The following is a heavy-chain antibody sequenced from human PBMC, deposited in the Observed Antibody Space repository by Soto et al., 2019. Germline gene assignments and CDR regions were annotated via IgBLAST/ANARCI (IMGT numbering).Heavy chain of an antibody. CDR3: AKASRSRNNWFEP. CDR1: GYTFTNYG. Sequence: QVQLVQSGAEVKKPGASVKVSCKTSGYTFTNYGISWVRQAPGQGLEWMGWITTYNDDTNYAQKFQGRVTLTTDTSTSTAYLEVRSLGSDDPAVYYCAKASRSRNNWFEPWGQGTLVTVSS. V-gene: IGHV1-18*01. J-gene: IGHJ5*02. CDR2: ITTYNDDT. D-gene: IGHD1-26*01.